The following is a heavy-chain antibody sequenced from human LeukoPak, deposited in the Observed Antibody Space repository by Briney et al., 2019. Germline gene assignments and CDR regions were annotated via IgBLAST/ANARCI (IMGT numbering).Heavy chain of an antibody. CDR2: INSDGSST. CDR1: GFTFSSYW. Sequence: GGSLRLSCAASGFTFSSYWMHWVRQAPGKGLVWVSRINSDGSSTSYADSVKGRFTISRDNAKNTLYLQMNSLRAEDTAVYYCARDPSYDFWRPCVPYYYGMDVWGQGTTVTVSS. J-gene: IGHJ6*02. CDR3: ARDPSYDFWRPCVPYYYGMDV. D-gene: IGHD3-3*01. V-gene: IGHV3-74*01.